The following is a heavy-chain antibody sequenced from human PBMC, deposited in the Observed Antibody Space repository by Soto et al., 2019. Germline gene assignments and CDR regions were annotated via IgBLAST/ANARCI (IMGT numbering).Heavy chain of an antibody. Sequence: TSETLSLTCTVSGGSISSYYWSWIRQPPGKGLEWIGYIYYSGSTNYNPSLKSRVTISVDTSKNQFSLKPSSVTAADTAVYYCAREGLNSGYDRFDYWGQGTLVTVS. J-gene: IGHJ4*02. CDR1: GGSISSYY. D-gene: IGHD5-12*01. V-gene: IGHV4-59*01. CDR2: IYYSGST. CDR3: AREGLNSGYDRFDY.